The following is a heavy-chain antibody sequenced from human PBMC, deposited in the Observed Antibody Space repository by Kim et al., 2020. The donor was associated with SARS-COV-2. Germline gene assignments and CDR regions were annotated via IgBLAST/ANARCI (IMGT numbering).Heavy chain of an antibody. Sequence: SETLSLTCTVSGGSISSSSYYWGWIRQPPGKGLEWIGSIYYSGSTYYNPSLKSRVTISVDTSKNQFSLKLSSVTAADTAVYYCARHGGGSPIAYYYYMDVWGKGTTVTVSS. CDR1: GGSISSSSYY. CDR3: ARHGGGSPIAYYYYMDV. CDR2: IYYSGST. V-gene: IGHV4-39*01. D-gene: IGHD3-3*01. J-gene: IGHJ6*03.